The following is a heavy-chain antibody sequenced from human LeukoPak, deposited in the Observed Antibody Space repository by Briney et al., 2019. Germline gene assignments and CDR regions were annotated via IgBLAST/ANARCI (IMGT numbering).Heavy chain of an antibody. CDR1: GFTFSSYG. Sequence: GGSLRLSCVASGFTFSSYGMHWVRQAPGKGLEWVAVIWYDGSNKYYADSVKGRFTISRDNSKNTLYLQMNSLRAEDTAVYYCARGIAVAGTNWFDPWGQGTLVTVSS. CDR2: IWYDGSNK. V-gene: IGHV3-33*01. J-gene: IGHJ5*02. D-gene: IGHD6-19*01. CDR3: ARGIAVAGTNWFDP.